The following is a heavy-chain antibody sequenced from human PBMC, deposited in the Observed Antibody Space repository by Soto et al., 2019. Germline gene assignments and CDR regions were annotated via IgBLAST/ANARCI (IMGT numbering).Heavy chain of an antibody. CDR1: GFTFSSYD. D-gene: IGHD6-19*01. CDR3: ARAQSSSGWSAYYYDGIDV. CDR2: IGTAGDT. Sequence: GGSLILSCAASGFTFSSYDMHWVRQGTGKGLEWVSGIGTAGDTYYPGSVKGRFTISRENAKNSLYLQMNSLRAGDTAVYYCARAQSSSGWSAYYYDGIDVWGQGTTVAVS. V-gene: IGHV3-13*04. J-gene: IGHJ6*02.